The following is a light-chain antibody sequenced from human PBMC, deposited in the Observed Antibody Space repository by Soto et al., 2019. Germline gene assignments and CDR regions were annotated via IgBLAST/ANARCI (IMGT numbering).Light chain of an antibody. CDR1: SSDVGNYNL. V-gene: IGLV2-23*01. CDR3: CSYAGSGTYV. CDR2: EGT. J-gene: IGLJ1*01. Sequence: QSVLTQPASMSGSPGQSITISCTGTSSDVGNYNLVSWYQQHPGKAPKLMIYEGTKRPSGVSNRFSGSKSGNTASLTISGLQAEDEADYYCCSYAGSGTYVFGTGTKVTVL.